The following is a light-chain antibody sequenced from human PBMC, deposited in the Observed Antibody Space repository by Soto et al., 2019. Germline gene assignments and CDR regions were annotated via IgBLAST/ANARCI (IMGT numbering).Light chain of an antibody. V-gene: IGKV1-12*01. CDR3: QQANTFPLT. J-gene: IGKJ4*01. Sequence: DIPMTQSPSSVSASVGDRVTITCRASQGISSLLAWYQQKPGKAPNLLIHTASSLQSGVPSRFSGSGSGTDFTLTISSLQPEDFATYYCQQANTFPLTFGGGTKVEIK. CDR1: QGISSL. CDR2: TAS.